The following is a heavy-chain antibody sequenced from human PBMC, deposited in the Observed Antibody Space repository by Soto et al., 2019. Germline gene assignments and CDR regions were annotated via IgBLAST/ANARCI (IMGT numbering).Heavy chain of an antibody. CDR1: GGSISSYY. CDR2: IYYSGST. J-gene: IGHJ4*02. Sequence: SETLSLTCTVSGGSISSYYWSWIRQPPGKGLEWIGYIYYSGSTNYNPSLKSRVTISVDTSKNQFSLKLSSVTAADTAVYYCARAGYYYDSSGYQGPFDYWGQGTLVTVSS. D-gene: IGHD3-22*01. CDR3: ARAGYYYDSSGYQGPFDY. V-gene: IGHV4-59*01.